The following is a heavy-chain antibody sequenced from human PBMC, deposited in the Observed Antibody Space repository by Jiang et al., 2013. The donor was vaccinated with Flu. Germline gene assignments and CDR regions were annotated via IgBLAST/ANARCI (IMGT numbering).Heavy chain of an antibody. CDR3: ARPGPEANWGDYYYYGMDV. CDR1: GYTFTSYA. Sequence: CKASGYTFTSYAMNWVRQAPGQGLEWMGWINTNTGNPTYAQGFTGRFVFSLDTSVSTAYLQISSLKAEDTAVYYCARPGPEANWGDYYYYGMDVWGQGTTVTVSS. J-gene: IGHJ6*02. D-gene: IGHD7-27*01. V-gene: IGHV7-4-1*02. CDR2: INTNTGNP.